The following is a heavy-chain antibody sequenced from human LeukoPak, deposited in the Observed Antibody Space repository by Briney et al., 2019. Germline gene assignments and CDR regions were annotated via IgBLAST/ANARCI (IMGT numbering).Heavy chain of an antibody. CDR3: ARLRYHDSSGYPLALDY. Sequence: GESLKISCKGSGYSFDNYWIGWVRQMPGKGLEWLGIIYPGDSDTRYSPSFQGQVTISADKSISTAYLQWSSLKASDTAMYYCARLRYHDSSGYPLALDYWGQGTLVTVSS. D-gene: IGHD3-22*01. J-gene: IGHJ4*02. V-gene: IGHV5-51*01. CDR1: GYSFDNYW. CDR2: IYPGDSDT.